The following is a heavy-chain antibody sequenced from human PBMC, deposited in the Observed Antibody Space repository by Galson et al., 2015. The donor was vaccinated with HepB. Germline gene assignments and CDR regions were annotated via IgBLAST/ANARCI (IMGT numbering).Heavy chain of an antibody. CDR1: GFTFSNYA. J-gene: IGHJ4*02. Sequence: SLRLSCAASGFTFSNYAMSWVRQAPGKGLEWVSVISGSGVSTYYADSVKGRFTISRDNSKNTLYLQMNSLRAEDTAVYYCAKVDTAMVIQKGFDYWGQGTLVTVSS. CDR3: AKVDTAMVIQKGFDY. D-gene: IGHD5-18*01. CDR2: ISGSGVST. V-gene: IGHV3-23*01.